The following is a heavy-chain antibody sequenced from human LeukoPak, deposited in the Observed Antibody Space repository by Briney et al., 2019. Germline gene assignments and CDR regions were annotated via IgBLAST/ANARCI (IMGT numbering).Heavy chain of an antibody. Sequence: SETLSLTCAVSGGSISSGGYSWSWIRQPPGKGLEWIGYIYHSGSTYYNPSLKSRVTISVDRSKNQFSLKLSSVTAADTAVYYCATASRIAVAGTGAFDIWGQGTMVTVSS. CDR2: IYHSGST. V-gene: IGHV4-30-2*01. CDR3: ATASRIAVAGTGAFDI. CDR1: GGSISSGGYS. D-gene: IGHD6-19*01. J-gene: IGHJ3*02.